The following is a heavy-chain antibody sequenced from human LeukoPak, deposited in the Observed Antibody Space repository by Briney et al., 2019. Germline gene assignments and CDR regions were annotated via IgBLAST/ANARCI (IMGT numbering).Heavy chain of an antibody. CDR2: ISGSGGST. CDR3: AKARDYVWGSYRYFFDY. V-gene: IGHV3-23*01. Sequence: GGSLRLSCAASGFTFRGYGMSWVRQAPGKGLEWVSAISGSGGSTYYADSVKGRFTISRDNSKNTLYLQMNSLRAEDTAVYYCAKARDYVWGSYRYFFDYWGQGTLVTVSS. J-gene: IGHJ4*02. CDR1: GFTFRGYG. D-gene: IGHD3-16*02.